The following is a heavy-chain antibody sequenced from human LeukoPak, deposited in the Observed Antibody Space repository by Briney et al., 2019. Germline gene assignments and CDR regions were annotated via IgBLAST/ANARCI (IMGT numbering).Heavy chain of an antibody. CDR3: AKDPGELSVDY. CDR2: ISRSGGST. CDR1: GFTFSSYA. J-gene: IGHJ4*02. Sequence: GGSLRLSCAASGFTFSSYAMSWVRQAPGKGLEWVSGISRSGGSTYYADSVKGRFTISRDNSKNTLYLQMNSLRAEDTAVYYCAKDPGELSVDYWGQGTLVTVSS. V-gene: IGHV3-23*01. D-gene: IGHD3-16*01.